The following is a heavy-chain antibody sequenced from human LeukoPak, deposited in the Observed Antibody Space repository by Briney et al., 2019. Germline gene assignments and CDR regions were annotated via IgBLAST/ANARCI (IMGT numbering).Heavy chain of an antibody. CDR2: INSDGSWT. Sequence: GGSLRLSCAASGNYWMHWVRQAPGKGLVWVSHINSDGSWTSYADSVKGRFTISKDNAKNTVYLQMNNLRAEDTAVYYCVSFYEAYWGRGTLITVSS. D-gene: IGHD2/OR15-2a*01. J-gene: IGHJ4*02. CDR1: GNYW. V-gene: IGHV3-74*01. CDR3: VSFYEAY.